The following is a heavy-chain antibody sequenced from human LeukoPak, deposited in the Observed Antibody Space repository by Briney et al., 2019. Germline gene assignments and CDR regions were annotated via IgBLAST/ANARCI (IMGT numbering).Heavy chain of an antibody. Sequence: RSGRSLRLSCAASGFTFDDYGMSWVRQAPGKGLEWVSGINCNGGSTGYADSVKGRFTISRDNAKNPLYLQMNSLRAEDTALYYCARYYYDSSGYPYYYYYMDVWGKGTTVTVSS. CDR2: INCNGGST. J-gene: IGHJ6*03. D-gene: IGHD3-22*01. CDR1: GFTFDDYG. CDR3: ARYYYDSSGYPYYYYYMDV. V-gene: IGHV3-20*04.